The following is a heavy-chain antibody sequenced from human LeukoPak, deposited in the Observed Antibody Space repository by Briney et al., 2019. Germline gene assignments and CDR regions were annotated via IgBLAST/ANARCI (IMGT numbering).Heavy chain of an antibody. J-gene: IGHJ5*02. CDR3: AKDIDSGDIPNWFDP. V-gene: IGHV3-23*01. CDR2: ISAGGDGT. D-gene: IGHD2-15*01. Sequence: GGSLRLSCAASTFSFSRYPMGWVRQAPGKGLEWVSGISAGGDGTYHADPVKGRFTISRDNSKNTLFLQMNSLRAEDTALYYCAKDIDSGDIPNWFDPWGQGTLVTVSS. CDR1: TFSFSRYP.